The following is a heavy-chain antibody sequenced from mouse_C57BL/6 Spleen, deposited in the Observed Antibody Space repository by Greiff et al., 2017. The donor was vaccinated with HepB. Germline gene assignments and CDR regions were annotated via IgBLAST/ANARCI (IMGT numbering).Heavy chain of an antibody. D-gene: IGHD2-5*01. Sequence: VKVVESGPGLVQPSQSLSITCTVSGFSLTSYGVHWVRQSPGKGLEWLGVIWRGGSTDYNAAFMSRLSITKDNSKSQVFFKMNSLQADDTAIYYCAKEGYSNYESYFDYWGQGTTLTVSS. J-gene: IGHJ2*01. CDR1: GFSLTSYG. V-gene: IGHV2-5*01. CDR2: IWRGGST. CDR3: AKEGYSNYESYFDY.